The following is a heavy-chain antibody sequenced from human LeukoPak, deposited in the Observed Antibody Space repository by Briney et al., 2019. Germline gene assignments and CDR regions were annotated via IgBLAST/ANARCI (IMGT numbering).Heavy chain of an antibody. D-gene: IGHD5-24*01. CDR2: ISSRGSDI. V-gene: IGHV3-11*01. CDR1: EFTLSDYY. CDR3: ARVGRLMAFDF. J-gene: IGHJ4*02. Sequence: GGSLRLSYAASEFTLSDYYMSWIRQAPGRGLEWVSHISSRGSDIDYADSVKGRFTISRDSAKNSLYLQMDSLRVEDTAMYYCARVGRLMAFDFWGQGILVTVSS.